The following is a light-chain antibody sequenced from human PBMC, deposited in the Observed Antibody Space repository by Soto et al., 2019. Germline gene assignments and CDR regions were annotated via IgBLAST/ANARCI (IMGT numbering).Light chain of an antibody. CDR3: QDYNNWPPWT. J-gene: IGKJ1*01. CDR1: QSVKSN. V-gene: IGKV3-15*01. Sequence: EIVMTQSPVTLSMSPGERATLSCRASQSVKSNIAWYQQKPGQVPRLLIYGASTRATGIPARFRGSGSGTEFTLTISSLQSEDFAVYYCQDYNNWPPWTFGQGTKVEV. CDR2: GAS.